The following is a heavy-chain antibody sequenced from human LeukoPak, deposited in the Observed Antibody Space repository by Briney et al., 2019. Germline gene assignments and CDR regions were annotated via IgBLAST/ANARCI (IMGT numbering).Heavy chain of an antibody. J-gene: IGHJ4*02. CDR1: GGSISSSSYY. CDR2: IYYSGST. D-gene: IGHD2-15*01. Sequence: ASETLSLTCTVSGGSISSSSYYWGWIRQPPGKGLEWIGSIYYSGSTYYNPSLKSRVTISVYTSKNQFSLKLSSVTAADTAVYYCARQEVVVAYYFDYWGQGTLVTVSS. CDR3: ARQEVVVAYYFDY. V-gene: IGHV4-39*01.